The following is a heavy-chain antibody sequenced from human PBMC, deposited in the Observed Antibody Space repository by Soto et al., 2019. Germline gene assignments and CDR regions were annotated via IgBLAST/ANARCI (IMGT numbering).Heavy chain of an antibody. Sequence: SDTLSLTCAVSGGSISSSNWWSWVRQPPGKGLEWIGEIYHSGSTNYNPSLKSRVTISVDKSKNQFSLKLSSVTADDTAVYYCAREYDFWSGPIGDYYYGMDVWGQGTTVTVSS. CDR3: AREYDFWSGPIGDYYYGMDV. D-gene: IGHD3-3*01. CDR2: IYHSGST. CDR1: GGSISSSNW. J-gene: IGHJ6*02. V-gene: IGHV4-4*02.